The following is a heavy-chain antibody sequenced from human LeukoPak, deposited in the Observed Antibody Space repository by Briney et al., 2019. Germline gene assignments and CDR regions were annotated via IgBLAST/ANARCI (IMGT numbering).Heavy chain of an antibody. CDR2: IYYSGST. CDR3: ARDPSIAAAADDAFDI. J-gene: IGHJ3*02. V-gene: IGHV4-30-4*01. Sequence: SKTLSLTCTVSGGSISSGDYYWSWIRQPPGKGLEWIGYIYYSGSTYYNPSLKSRVTISVDTSKSQFSLKLSSVTAADTAVYYCARDPSIAAAADDAFDIWGQGTMVTVSS. CDR1: GGSISSGDYY. D-gene: IGHD6-13*01.